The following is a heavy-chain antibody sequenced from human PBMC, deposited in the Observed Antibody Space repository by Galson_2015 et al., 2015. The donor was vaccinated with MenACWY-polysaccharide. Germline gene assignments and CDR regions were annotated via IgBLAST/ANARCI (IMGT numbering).Heavy chain of an antibody. J-gene: IGHJ5*02. CDR1: SYA. CDR2: LGGRGTT. CDR3: AKANSGGICTSGWACWFDP. V-gene: IGHV3-23*01. D-gene: IGHD2-15*01. Sequence: SYAMTWVRRAPGPWLEWVSSLGGRGTTYYADSVKGRFTISRDNSKNMVYLQMNSLRAEDTAIYYCAKANSGGICTSGWACWFDPWGQGSLVNVSS.